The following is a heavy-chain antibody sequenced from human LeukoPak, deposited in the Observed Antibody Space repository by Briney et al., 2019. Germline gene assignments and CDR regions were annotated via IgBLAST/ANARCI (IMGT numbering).Heavy chain of an antibody. V-gene: IGHV1-69*06. J-gene: IGHJ4*02. CDR2: IIPIFGTA. CDR3: ARGGIRRYFDY. D-gene: IGHD3-16*01. Sequence: ASVKVSCKASGGTFSSYAISWVRQAPGQGLEWMGGIIPIFGTANYAQKFQGRVTITADKSTSTAYMELSRLRSEDTAVYYSARGGIRRYFDYWGQGTLVTVSS. CDR1: GGTFSSYA.